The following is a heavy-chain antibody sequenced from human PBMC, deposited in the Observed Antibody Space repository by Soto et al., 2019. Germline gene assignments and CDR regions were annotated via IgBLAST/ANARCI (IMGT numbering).Heavy chain of an antibody. Sequence: QVQLQESGPGLVKPSQTLSLTCTVSGGSISSGDYYWSWIRQPPGKGLEWIGYIYYSGTTYYNPSVQSRVTLSVDTSKNQFSLKLSSVTAADTAVYYCARADYNNYGYFELWGRGTLVTVSS. CDR3: ARADYNNYGYFEL. J-gene: IGHJ2*01. CDR2: IYYSGTT. D-gene: IGHD3-9*01. V-gene: IGHV4-30-4*01. CDR1: GGSISSGDYY.